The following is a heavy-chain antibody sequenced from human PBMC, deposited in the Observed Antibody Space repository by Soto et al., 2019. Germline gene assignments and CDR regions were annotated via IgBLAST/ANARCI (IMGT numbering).Heavy chain of an antibody. J-gene: IGHJ6*02. CDR3: ARATSRVHPAPGMDV. D-gene: IGHD3-10*01. CDR1: GYTFTGYY. CDR2: INPNSGGT. Sequence: GASVKVPCKASGYTFTGYYMHWVRQAPGQGLEWMGWINPNSGGTNYAQKFQGWVTMTRDTSISTAYMELSRLRSDDTAVYYCARATSRVHPAPGMDVWGQGTTVTVSS. V-gene: IGHV1-2*04.